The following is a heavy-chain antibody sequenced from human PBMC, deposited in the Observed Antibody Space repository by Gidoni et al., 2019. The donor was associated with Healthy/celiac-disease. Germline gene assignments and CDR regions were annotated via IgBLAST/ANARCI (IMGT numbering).Heavy chain of an antibody. CDR2: ISWNSGSI. CDR1: GFTFDDYA. Sequence: EVQLVESGGGLVQPGRSLRLSCAASGFTFDDYAMHWVRQAPGKGLEWVSGISWNSGSIGYADSVKGRFTISRDNAKNSLYLQMNSLRAEDTALYYCAKDINSVVRGVDYWGQGTLVTVSS. CDR3: AKDINSVVRGVDY. J-gene: IGHJ4*02. D-gene: IGHD3-10*01. V-gene: IGHV3-9*01.